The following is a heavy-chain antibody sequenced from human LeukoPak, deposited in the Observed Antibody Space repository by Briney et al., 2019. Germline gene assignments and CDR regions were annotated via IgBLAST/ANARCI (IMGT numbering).Heavy chain of an antibody. CDR2: IYTSGST. CDR1: GGSISSYY. V-gene: IGHV4-4*07. CDR3: ARYEAWNDGVFDY. D-gene: IGHD1-1*01. J-gene: IGHJ4*02. Sequence: SETLSLTCTVSGGSISSYYWSWIRQPAGKGLEWIGRIYTSGSTNYNPSLKSRVTMSVDTYKNQFALKLSSVTAADTAVYYCARYEAWNDGVFDYWAQGTLVTVSS.